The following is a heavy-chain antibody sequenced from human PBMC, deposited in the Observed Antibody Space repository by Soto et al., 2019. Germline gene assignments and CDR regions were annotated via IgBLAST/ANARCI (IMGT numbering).Heavy chain of an antibody. V-gene: IGHV3-30*18. CDR1: GFTFSSYG. CDR3: AKVRVKDYYYYAMDV. D-gene: IGHD4-4*01. Sequence: ESGGGVVQPGRSLRLSCAASGFTFSSYGMHWVRQAPGKGLEWVAVMSNDGTSRFYADSVKGRFTISRDNSKSTLYLQMNSLRAEDTAIYYCAKVRVKDYYYYAMDVWGQGTTVTVSS. J-gene: IGHJ6*02. CDR2: MSNDGTSR.